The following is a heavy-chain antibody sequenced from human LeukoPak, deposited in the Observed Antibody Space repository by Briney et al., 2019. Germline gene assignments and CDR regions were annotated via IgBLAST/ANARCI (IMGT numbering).Heavy chain of an antibody. V-gene: IGHV1-69*13. Sequence: SVKVSCRASGGTFSSYAISWVRQAPGQGLEWMGGIIPIFGTANYAQKFQGRVTITADESTSTAYMELSSLRSEDTAVYYCARVQVATIQYYFDYWGQGTLVTVPS. CDR3: ARVQVATIQYYFDY. CDR2: IIPIFGTA. J-gene: IGHJ4*02. CDR1: GGTFSSYA. D-gene: IGHD5-12*01.